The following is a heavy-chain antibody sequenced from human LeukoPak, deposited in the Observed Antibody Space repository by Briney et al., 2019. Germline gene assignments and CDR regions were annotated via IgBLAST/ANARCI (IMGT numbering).Heavy chain of an antibody. CDR3: ARELRRDKY. CDR1: GYTFSSYD. Sequence: ASVKVSCKASGYTFSSYDINWVRQAPGQGLEWMGYMNPGSGNTGYAQNFQGRVTLTVNTSITTAYMELSSLRPEDTAVYYCARELRRDKYWGQGTLVTVSS. D-gene: IGHD1-1*01. J-gene: IGHJ4*02. V-gene: IGHV1-8*01. CDR2: MNPGSGNT.